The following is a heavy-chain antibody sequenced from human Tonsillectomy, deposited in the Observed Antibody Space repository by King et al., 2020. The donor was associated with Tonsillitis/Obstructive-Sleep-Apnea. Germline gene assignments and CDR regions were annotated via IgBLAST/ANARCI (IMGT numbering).Heavy chain of an antibody. J-gene: IGHJ6*03. CDR2: IYSGGST. D-gene: IGHD4-17*01. CDR1: RFSVSTNY. V-gene: IGHV3-66*01. Sequence: QLVQSGGGLVQPGGSLRLSCAASRFSVSTNYMSWVRQAPGKGLEWVSVIYSGGSTYYADSVKGRFTISRDNSKNTLYLQMHSLRVEDTAVYYCASDRENDYCDPGRYYYYYMDVWGKGTTVTVSS. CDR3: ASDRENDYCDPGRYYYYYMDV.